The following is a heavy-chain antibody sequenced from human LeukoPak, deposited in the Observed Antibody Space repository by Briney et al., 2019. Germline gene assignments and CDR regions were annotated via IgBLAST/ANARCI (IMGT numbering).Heavy chain of an antibody. D-gene: IGHD4-23*01. CDR1: GFSFTSYW. CDR2: IYPGDSDT. J-gene: IGHJ1*01. Sequence: GESLKISCKGSGFSFTSYWIGWVRQMPGKGLEWMGIIYPGDSDTRYSPSFQGQVTISADKSISTAYLQWSSLKASDTAMYYCARLPGMITVVTGYFQHWGQGTLVTVSS. CDR3: ARLPGMITVVTGYFQH. V-gene: IGHV5-51*01.